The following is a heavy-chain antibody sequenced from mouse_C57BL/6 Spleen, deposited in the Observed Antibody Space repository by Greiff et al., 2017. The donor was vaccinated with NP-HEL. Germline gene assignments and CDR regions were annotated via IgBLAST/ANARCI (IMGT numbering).Heavy chain of an antibody. CDR1: GFTFSDYY. Sequence: DVKLVESGGGLVQPGGSLKLSCAASGFTFSDYYMYWVRQTPEKRLEWVAYISNGGGSTYYPDTVKGRFTISRDNAKNTLYLQMSRLKSEDTAMYYCARPYDGYSAWFAYWGQGTLVTVSA. V-gene: IGHV5-12*01. CDR3: ARPYDGYSAWFAY. J-gene: IGHJ3*01. CDR2: ISNGGGST. D-gene: IGHD2-3*01.